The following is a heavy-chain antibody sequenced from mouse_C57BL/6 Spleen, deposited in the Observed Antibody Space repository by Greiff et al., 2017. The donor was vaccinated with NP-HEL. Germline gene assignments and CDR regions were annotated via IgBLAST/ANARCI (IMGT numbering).Heavy chain of an antibody. Sequence: VQLQQSGAELVKPGASVKISCKASGYAFSSYWMNWVKQRPGKGLEWIGQIYPGDGDTNYNGKCKGKATLTADKSSSTAYMQLSSLTSEDSAVFFCAREGDYGSSPYAMDYWGQGTSVTVSS. D-gene: IGHD1-1*01. CDR2: IYPGDGDT. J-gene: IGHJ4*01. V-gene: IGHV1-80*01. CDR3: AREGDYGSSPYAMDY. CDR1: GYAFSSYW.